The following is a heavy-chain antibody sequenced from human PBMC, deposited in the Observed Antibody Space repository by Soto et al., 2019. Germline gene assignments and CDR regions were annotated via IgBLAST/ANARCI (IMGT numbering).Heavy chain of an antibody. D-gene: IGHD4-17*01. J-gene: IGHJ4*02. CDR3: ASESYGGECDY. CDR2: INAGNGNT. V-gene: IGHV1-3*01. Sequence: ERMGWINAGNGNTKYSQKFQGRVTITRDTSASTAYMELSSLRSEDTAVYYCASESYGGECDYWGQGTLVTVSS.